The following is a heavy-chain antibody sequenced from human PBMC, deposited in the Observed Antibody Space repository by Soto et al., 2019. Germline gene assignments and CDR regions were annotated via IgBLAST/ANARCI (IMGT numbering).Heavy chain of an antibody. Sequence: QVQLVESGGGVAQPGRSLRLSCAASGFTFSTYGMHWVRQAPGKGLEWVAVIWYDGSNKYYADSVTGRFTISRDNSKSTLDLQMTSLRAEDTAVYYCARDRLLGNSFDYWGQGSRVTVSS. CDR2: IWYDGSNK. D-gene: IGHD1-26*01. CDR3: ARDRLLGNSFDY. CDR1: GFTFSTYG. V-gene: IGHV3-33*01. J-gene: IGHJ4*02.